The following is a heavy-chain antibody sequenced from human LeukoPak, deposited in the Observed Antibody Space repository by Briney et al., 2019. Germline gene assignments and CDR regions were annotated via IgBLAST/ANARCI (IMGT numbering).Heavy chain of an antibody. J-gene: IGHJ6*02. CDR1: GYTFTGYY. CDR2: INPNSGGA. Sequence: ASVKVSCKASGYTFTGYYMHWVRQAPGQGLEWMGWINPNSGGANYAQKFQGRVTMTRDTSISTAYMELSRLRSDDTAVYYCASQDWNYPWYGMDVWGQGTTVTVSS. CDR3: ASQDWNYPWYGMDV. D-gene: IGHD1-7*01. V-gene: IGHV1-2*02.